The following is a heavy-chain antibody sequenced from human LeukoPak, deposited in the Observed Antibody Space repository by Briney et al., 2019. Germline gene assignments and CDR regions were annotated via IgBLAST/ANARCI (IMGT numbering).Heavy chain of an antibody. CDR1: GFTFNNFG. CDR3: AKGDYYFDSSGNAFDI. J-gene: IGHJ3*02. V-gene: IGHV3-48*01. Sequence: GGSLRLSCAASGFTFNNFGMNWVRQAPGKGLEWVSYITSSGSTIYYADSVRGRFTISRDNAKNSLYLQLNSLRAEDTAVYYCAKGDYYFDSSGNAFDIWGQGTMVTVSS. CDR2: ITSSGSTI. D-gene: IGHD3-22*01.